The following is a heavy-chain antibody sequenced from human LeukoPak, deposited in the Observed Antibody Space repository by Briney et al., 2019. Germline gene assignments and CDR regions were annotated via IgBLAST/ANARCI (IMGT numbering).Heavy chain of an antibody. Sequence: GGSLRLSCAASGFTFSSYSMNWVRQAPGKGLEWVSSISSSSGNIFYADSVKGRFTISRDNSKKIVYLQMDSLRDDDTAVYYCARGGYQPYYYMDVWGTGTTVTVSS. CDR3: ARGGYQPYYYMDV. CDR1: GFTFSSYS. CDR2: ISSSSGNI. J-gene: IGHJ6*03. V-gene: IGHV3-21*01. D-gene: IGHD2-2*01.